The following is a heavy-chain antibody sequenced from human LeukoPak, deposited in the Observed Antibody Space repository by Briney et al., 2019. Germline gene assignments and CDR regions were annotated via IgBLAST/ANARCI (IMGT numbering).Heavy chain of an antibody. CDR2: IRSDGSNI. V-gene: IGHV3-30*02. Sequence: GGSLRLSCAASGFDFSSNGMHWVLQAPGKGLEWLAFIRSDGSNIYDAESVRGRFTVSRDNSKNTLYLHMNRLGVEDTAVYYCAKGPMVRATFYYYEYYMDVWGKGTTVTISS. CDR3: AKGPMVRATFYYYEYYMDV. D-gene: IGHD3-10*01. J-gene: IGHJ6*03. CDR1: GFDFSSNG.